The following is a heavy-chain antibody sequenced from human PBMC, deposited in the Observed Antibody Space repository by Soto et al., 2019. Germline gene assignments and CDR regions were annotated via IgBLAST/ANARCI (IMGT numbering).Heavy chain of an antibody. CDR1: GSTFPSYG. D-gene: IGHD3-10*01. J-gene: IGHJ4*02. Sequence: APEEASCKASGSTFPSYGFSWVRQAPGPGPEWMGWISAYNGITNYAQKLQGRVTMTTDTSPSTALMELRSQCPDVPGASYRAQDGAGWEQPNPWGRGTLVTVSS. CDR3: AQDGAGWEQPNP. V-gene: IGHV1-18*01. CDR2: ISAYNGIT.